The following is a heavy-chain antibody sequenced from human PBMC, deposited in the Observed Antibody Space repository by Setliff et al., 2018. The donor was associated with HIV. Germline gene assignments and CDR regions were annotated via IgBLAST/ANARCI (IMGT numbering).Heavy chain of an antibody. CDR3: ARGSYRGSGYFVRYFDS. CDR1: GGSFTTYY. CDR2: NNHGGST. D-gene: IGHD3-3*01. V-gene: IGHV4-34*01. Sequence: TLSLICAVYGGSFTTYYWSWIRQTPGKGLEWIGENNHGGSTNYNPSLKSRVTISVDRSKNQFFLKLTSVTAADTAVYYCARGSYRGSGYFVRYFDSWAQGMLVTVSS. J-gene: IGHJ4*02.